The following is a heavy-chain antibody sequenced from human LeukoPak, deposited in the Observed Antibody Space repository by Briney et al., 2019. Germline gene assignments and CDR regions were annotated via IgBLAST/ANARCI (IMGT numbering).Heavy chain of an antibody. J-gene: IGHJ4*02. V-gene: IGHV3-23*01. D-gene: IGHD1-26*01. CDR2: ISGSGGST. CDR1: GFTFSNYA. CDR3: GKEGRGMGAATIDY. Sequence: GGSLRLSCAASGFTFSNYAMSWVRQAPGKGLEWVSGISGSGGSTSYADSVGRFSISRDNSKNTLYLQMTSLRADDPAVYYGGKEGRGMGAATIDYWGQGTLVTVSS.